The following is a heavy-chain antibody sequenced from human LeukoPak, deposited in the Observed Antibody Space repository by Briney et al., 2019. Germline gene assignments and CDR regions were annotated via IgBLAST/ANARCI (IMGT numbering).Heavy chain of an antibody. CDR2: INHSGST. D-gene: IGHD3-10*01. J-gene: IGHJ3*02. CDR1: GGSLSGYY. CDR3: ARQKGASYYYGSGSTRARAFDI. Sequence: SETLSLTCAVYGGSLSGYYWSWIRQPPGKGLEWIGEINHSGSTNYNPSLKSRVTISVDTSKNQFSLKLSSVTAADTAVYYCARQKGASYYYGSGSTRARAFDIWGQGTMVTVSS. V-gene: IGHV4-34*01.